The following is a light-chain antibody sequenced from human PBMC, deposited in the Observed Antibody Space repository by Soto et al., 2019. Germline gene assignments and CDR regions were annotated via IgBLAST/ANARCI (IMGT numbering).Light chain of an antibody. CDR1: QDISNY. Sequence: DIQMTQSPSSLSASVGDRVTLTCRASQDISNYLNWYQQKPGQAPKLLIYDSSALETGVPSRFSGSGSATDFTLTISSLQPEDFATYYCQQYDDLPLTFGGGTKVDIK. V-gene: IGKV1-33*01. J-gene: IGKJ4*01. CDR3: QQYDDLPLT. CDR2: DSS.